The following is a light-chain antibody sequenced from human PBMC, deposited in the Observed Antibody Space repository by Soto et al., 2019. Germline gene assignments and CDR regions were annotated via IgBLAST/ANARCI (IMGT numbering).Light chain of an antibody. J-gene: IGKJ4*01. CDR3: MHGTHWPLP. CDR1: QSLVYSDGNTY. CDR2: KVS. Sequence: DVVMTQAPLSLPVTLGQPASISCRSSQSLVYSDGNTYLNWFHQRPGQSPRRLIYKVSNRDSGVPDRFSGRGSGPDFTLQISRVEAEDVGVYYCMHGTHWPLPFGGATNLEIQ. V-gene: IGKV2-30*01.